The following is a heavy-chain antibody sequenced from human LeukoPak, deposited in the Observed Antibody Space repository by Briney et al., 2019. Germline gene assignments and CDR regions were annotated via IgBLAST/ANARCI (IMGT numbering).Heavy chain of an antibody. D-gene: IGHD4-17*01. J-gene: IGHJ4*02. CDR3: AKALNYGDYPGFDY. CDR2: IVGGGGTT. Sequence: PGGSLRLSCAASGFTFSSYGMTWVRQAPGKGLEWVSAIVGGGGTTYYADSVKGRFTISRDNSKNTLYLQMNSLRAEDTAVYYCAKALNYGDYPGFDYWGQGTLVTVSS. V-gene: IGHV3-23*01. CDR1: GFTFSSYG.